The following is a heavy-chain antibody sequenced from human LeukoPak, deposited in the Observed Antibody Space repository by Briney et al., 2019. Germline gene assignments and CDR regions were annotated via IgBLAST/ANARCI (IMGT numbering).Heavy chain of an antibody. CDR3: ARGYSHDSGGRLDP. V-gene: IGHV3-23*01. J-gene: IGHJ5*02. D-gene: IGHD5-12*01. CDR2: ITDSGDAT. Sequence: GGSLRLSCAVSGFTFSHYAMSWVRQAPGRGLEWVGSITDSGDATYYADSVKGRLTISRDNPNNTVYLHISGLRAEDAAFYYCARGYSHDSGGRLDPWGQGTLVTVSS. CDR1: GFTFSHYA.